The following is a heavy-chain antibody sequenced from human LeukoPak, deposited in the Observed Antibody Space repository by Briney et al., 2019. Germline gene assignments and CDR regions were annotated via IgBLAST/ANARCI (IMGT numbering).Heavy chain of an antibody. V-gene: IGHV1-2*02. CDR1: GFRFIDYS. CDR3: ARGPRREGAAAVTFDP. D-gene: IGHD6-13*01. Sequence: GASVKVSCKASGFRFIDYSIYWLRQAPGQGPEWLGWIHPNTGGTNYAQTFQGRVTLTTDTSITVVYMELSGLTTDDTAVHYCARGPRREGAAAVTFDPWGQGTLVTGSS. J-gene: IGHJ5*02. CDR2: IHPNTGGT.